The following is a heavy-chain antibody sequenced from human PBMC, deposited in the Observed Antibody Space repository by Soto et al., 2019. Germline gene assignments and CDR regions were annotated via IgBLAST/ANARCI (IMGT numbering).Heavy chain of an antibody. CDR1: GFTFSIYA. D-gene: IGHD3-22*01. CDR3: VRRGLTVVPI. V-gene: IGHV3-23*01. J-gene: IGHJ3*01. Sequence: EVQLLESGGGLVQPGGSLRLSCVASGFTFSIYAMSWVRQAPGKGLEWIGSLYKGGTTYYNSSLQSRVTVSVDWSKNQFSLNVKSVTAADTAVYYCVRRGLTVVPIWGQGTMVTVSS. CDR2: SLYKGGTT.